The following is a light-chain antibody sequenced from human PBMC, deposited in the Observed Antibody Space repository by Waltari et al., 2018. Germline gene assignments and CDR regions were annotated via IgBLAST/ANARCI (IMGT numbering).Light chain of an antibody. CDR3: HQYSTWPQT. V-gene: IGKV3-15*01. Sequence: ETLMTQSPATLPVSPGERVTLSCRASQTIRTKLAWYQQKPGQAPRLLIYEASTRDTGVPDRFSGSGSGTEFTLTISGLQSDDFALYFCHQYSTWPQTFGQGTRVE. CDR1: QTIRTK. CDR2: EAS. J-gene: IGKJ1*01.